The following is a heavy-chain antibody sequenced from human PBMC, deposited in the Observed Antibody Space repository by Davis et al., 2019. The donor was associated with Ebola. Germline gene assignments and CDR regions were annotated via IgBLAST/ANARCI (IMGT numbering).Heavy chain of an antibody. Sequence: ASVKVSCKASGFTLTNYAIHWVRQAPGQRLEWMGWVHGGNGNTKYSQRFQGRVTITTDTSASTAYMELRSLRSEDTSVYYCARAWLRTAPGAVYYYYGMDVWGQGTTVTVSS. J-gene: IGHJ6*02. CDR2: VHGGNGNT. CDR1: GFTLTNYA. V-gene: IGHV1-3*01. D-gene: IGHD2-21*02. CDR3: ARAWLRTAPGAVYYYYGMDV.